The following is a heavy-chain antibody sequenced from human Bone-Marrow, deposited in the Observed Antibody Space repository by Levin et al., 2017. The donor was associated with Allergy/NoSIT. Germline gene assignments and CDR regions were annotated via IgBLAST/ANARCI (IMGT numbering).Heavy chain of an antibody. CDR1: GYTFTSYG. D-gene: IGHD6-13*01. Sequence: GESLKISCKASGYTFTSYGISWVRQAPGQGLEWMGWISAYNGNTNYAQKLQGRVTMTTDTSTNTAYMELRSLRSDDTAVYYCARGDYISSRQGFGYWGQGTLVTVSS. V-gene: IGHV1-18*01. CDR2: ISAYNGNT. CDR3: ARGDYISSRQGFGY. J-gene: IGHJ4*02.